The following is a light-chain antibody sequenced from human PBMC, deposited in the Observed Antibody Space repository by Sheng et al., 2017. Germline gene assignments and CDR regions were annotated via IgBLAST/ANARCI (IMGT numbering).Light chain of an antibody. Sequence: EIVMTQSPATLSVSPGERASLSCRASQGISSNLAWFQQKPGQAPRLLIYGASTRATGIPGRFSGWGSGREFTLTISSLQSEDFAVYYCQQYNDWPRTFGQGTKLEIK. CDR1: QGISSN. V-gene: IGKV3-15*01. CDR2: GAS. CDR3: QQYNDWPRT. J-gene: IGKJ2*01.